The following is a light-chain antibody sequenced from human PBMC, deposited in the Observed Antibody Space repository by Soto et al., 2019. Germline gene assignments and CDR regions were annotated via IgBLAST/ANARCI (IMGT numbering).Light chain of an antibody. CDR1: SSDVGGYNY. CDR3: SSYTSSSTPYV. Sequence: QSVLTQPASGSWSPGQSITISCTGTSSDVGGYNYVSWYQQHPGKAPKLMIYDVSNRPSGVSNRFSGSKSGNTASLTISGLQAEDEADYYCSSYTSSSTPYVFGTGTKVTVL. J-gene: IGLJ1*01. V-gene: IGLV2-14*01. CDR2: DVS.